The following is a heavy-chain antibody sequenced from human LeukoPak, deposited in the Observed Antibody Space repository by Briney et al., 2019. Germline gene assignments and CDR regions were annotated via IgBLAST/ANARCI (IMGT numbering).Heavy chain of an antibody. CDR2: ISGSGGST. CDR1: GFTFSSYA. CDR3: ARTPSNYGDPPPSVY. Sequence: GGSLRLSCAASGFTFSSYAMSWVRQAPGKGLEWVSAISGSGGSTYYADSVKGRFTIPRDNSKNTLYLQMNSLRAEDTAGYYCARTPSNYGDPPPSVYWGQGTLVTVSS. J-gene: IGHJ4*02. D-gene: IGHD4-17*01. V-gene: IGHV3-23*01.